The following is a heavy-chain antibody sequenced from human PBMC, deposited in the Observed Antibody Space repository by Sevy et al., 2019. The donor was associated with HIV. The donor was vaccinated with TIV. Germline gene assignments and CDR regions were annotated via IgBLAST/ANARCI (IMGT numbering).Heavy chain of an antibody. D-gene: IGHD3-10*01. J-gene: IGHJ3*02. Sequence: GGSLRLSCAASGFTFSSYGMHWVRQAPGKGLEWVAFIRYDGNNKYYADSVKGRFTISRDNSKNTLYLQMNSLRAEDTALYSGADDPAMGRGNGVYGADALDIWGQGTMVTVSS. CDR2: IRYDGNNK. CDR3: ADDPAMGRGNGVYGADALDI. V-gene: IGHV3-30*02. CDR1: GFTFSSYG.